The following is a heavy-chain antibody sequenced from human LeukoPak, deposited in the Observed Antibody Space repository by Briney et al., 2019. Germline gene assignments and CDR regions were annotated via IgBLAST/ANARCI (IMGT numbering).Heavy chain of an antibody. CDR3: ARGHYYYDSSGSFPLDY. V-gene: IGHV3-13*01. J-gene: IGHJ4*02. Sequence: GGSLRLSCAASGFTFSSYDMHWVRQATGKGLEWVSGIGTAGDTYYPGSVKGRFTISRENAKNSLYLQMNSLRAGDTAVYYCARGHYYYDSSGSFPLDYWGQGTLVTVSS. CDR2: IGTAGDT. D-gene: IGHD3-22*01. CDR1: GFTFSSYD.